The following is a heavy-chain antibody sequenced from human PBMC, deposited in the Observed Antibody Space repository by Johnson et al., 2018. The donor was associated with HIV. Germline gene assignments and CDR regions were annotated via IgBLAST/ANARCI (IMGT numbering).Heavy chain of an antibody. CDR3: AKGAYYDLWSGYYTGIGAFDI. D-gene: IGHD3-3*01. CDR1: GFTFSLFG. V-gene: IGHV3-30*18. CDR2: ISYDGSNK. Sequence: QVQLVESGGGVVQPGRSLRLSCAASGFTFSLFGMHWVRQAPGKGLEWVAAISYDGSNKYYEDSVKGRFTISRDNSKNTVYLQMNRLRVEDTAVYYCAKGAYYDLWSGYYTGIGAFDIWGQGTMVTVSS. J-gene: IGHJ3*02.